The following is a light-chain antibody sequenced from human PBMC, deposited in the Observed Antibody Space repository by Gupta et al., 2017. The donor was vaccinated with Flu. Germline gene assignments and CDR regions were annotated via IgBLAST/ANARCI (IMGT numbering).Light chain of an antibody. CDR3: MQGLRSPRT. CDR2: CGS. J-gene: IGKJ4*02. Sequence: DIVMIQSPPSLPVTPGEPASIYFRSSQSLLRSDGENYLDWYLQRPGQSPQLLIYCGSHRASGVPDRFSGSGSGTDFTLKISRVEAEDVGMYYCMQGLRSPRTFGEGTKVEIK. V-gene: IGKV2-28*01. CDR1: QSLLRSDGENY.